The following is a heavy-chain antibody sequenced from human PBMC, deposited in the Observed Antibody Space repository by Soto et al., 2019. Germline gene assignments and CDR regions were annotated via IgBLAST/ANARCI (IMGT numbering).Heavy chain of an antibody. Sequence: GWSLRLSCVASGFNFKKFAMSWVRQAPGEGLEWVSGISCCGGSTSYADSVKGRFSIARDDSTNTLSLQMNNLRVEDTAQYYCAKADGEQWLLPHLDKWGQGTLVTV. CDR3: AKADGEQWLLPHLDK. J-gene: IGHJ4*02. D-gene: IGHD6-19*01. CDR2: ISCCGGST. CDR1: GFNFKKFA. V-gene: IGHV3-23*01.